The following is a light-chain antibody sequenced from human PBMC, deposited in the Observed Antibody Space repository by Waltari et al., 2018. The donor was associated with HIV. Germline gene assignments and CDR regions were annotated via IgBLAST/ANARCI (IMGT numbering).Light chain of an antibody. CDR1: QNLFSSCNRRYY. CDR3: QQYYKTPHT. J-gene: IGKJ4*01. V-gene: IGKV4-1*01. CDR2: WAS. Sequence: TVLPHSPDSLRDSSDGRATIQYKASQNLFSSCNRRYYLGWYQHKPGQPPKLLIYWASTRESGVPDRFSSSRSGTDFTLTISSLQAEDVAVYYCQQYYKTPHTFGGGTKVEI.